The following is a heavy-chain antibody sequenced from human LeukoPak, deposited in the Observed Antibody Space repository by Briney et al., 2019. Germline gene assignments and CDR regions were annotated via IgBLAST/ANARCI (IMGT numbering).Heavy chain of an antibody. CDR2: IIPIFGTA. CDR1: GGTFSSYA. D-gene: IGHD3-9*01. Sequence: SVKVSCKASGGTFSSYAISWVRQAPGQELEWMGGIIPIFGTANYAQKFQGRVTITADESTSTAYMELSSLRSEDTAVYYCARDARLGYDILTGYHFDYCGQGTLVTVSS. J-gene: IGHJ4*02. CDR3: ARDARLGYDILTGYHFDY. V-gene: IGHV1-69*13.